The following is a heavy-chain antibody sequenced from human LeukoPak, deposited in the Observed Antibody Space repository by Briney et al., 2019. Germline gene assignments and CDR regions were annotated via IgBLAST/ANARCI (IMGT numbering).Heavy chain of an antibody. CDR2: TIPVFGTS. CDR1: GGTFRGPFSSYA. V-gene: IGHV1-69*05. Sequence: ASVKVSCKVSGGTFRGPFSSYAVSWVRQAPGQGLEWMGGTIPVFGTSNYAQKFQGRVTITRNTSISTAYMELSSLRSEDTAVYYCARSSGPFGGGPNWFDPWGQGTLVTVSS. J-gene: IGHJ5*02. D-gene: IGHD3-16*01. CDR3: ARSSGPFGGGPNWFDP.